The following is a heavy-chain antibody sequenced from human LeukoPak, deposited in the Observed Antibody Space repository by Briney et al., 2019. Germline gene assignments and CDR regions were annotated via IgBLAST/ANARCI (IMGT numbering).Heavy chain of an antibody. CDR2: MNPNGGNT. V-gene: IGHV1-8*01. J-gene: IGHJ4*02. D-gene: IGHD3-10*01. Sequence: ASVKVSCKASGYTFTSYDINWVRQAAGQGLAWMGWMNPNGGNTGFAQNFKGRVTLTRNISISTAYMELSSLRAEDTAVYYCARGAGYGSGSRDYWGQGTLVTVSS. CDR3: ARGAGYGSGSRDY. CDR1: GYTFTSYD.